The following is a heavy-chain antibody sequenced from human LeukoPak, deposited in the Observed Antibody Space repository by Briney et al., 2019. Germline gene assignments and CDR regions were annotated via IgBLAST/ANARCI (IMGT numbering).Heavy chain of an antibody. CDR2: IYYSGST. D-gene: IGHD2-2*01. J-gene: IGHJ5*02. CDR1: GGSISSSSYY. CDR3: ARHGVVVVPAAMWFWFDP. V-gene: IGHV4-39*01. Sequence: SETLSLTCTVSGGSISSSSYYWGWIRQPPGKGLEWIGSIYYSGSTYYNPSLKSRVTISVDTSKNQFSLKLSSVTAADTAVYYCARHGVVVVPAAMWFWFDPWGQGTLVTVSS.